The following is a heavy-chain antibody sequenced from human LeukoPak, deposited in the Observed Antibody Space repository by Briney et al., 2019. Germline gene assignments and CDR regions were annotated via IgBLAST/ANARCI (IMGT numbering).Heavy chain of an antibody. CDR3: ARSWVPHWYFDL. J-gene: IGHJ2*01. Sequence: SETLSLTCTVSGYSINSGYYWGWIRQPPGKGLEWIGSIYHSGSTYYNPSLKSRVTISVDTSKKQFSLKLISVTAADTAVYYCARSWVPHWYFDLWGRGTLVTVSS. CDR2: IYHSGST. CDR1: GYSINSGYY. V-gene: IGHV4-38-2*02. D-gene: IGHD3-16*01.